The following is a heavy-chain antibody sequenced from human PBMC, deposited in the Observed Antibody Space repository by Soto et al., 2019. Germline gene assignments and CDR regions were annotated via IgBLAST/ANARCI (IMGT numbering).Heavy chain of an antibody. CDR3: ARLWTTVTNHDAFDL. CDR1: GYSFTNCW. J-gene: IGHJ3*01. V-gene: IGHV5-10-1*01. Sequence: PRGSLKISCKVSGYSFTNCWINWVRQMPGKGLAGMGRIEPTDSYTNYSPSFQGHLTFSADKSISTHYLQWSSLKASDTAVYYCARLWTTVTNHDAFDLGGHGTMVTVSS. CDR2: IEPTDSYT. D-gene: IGHD4-17*01.